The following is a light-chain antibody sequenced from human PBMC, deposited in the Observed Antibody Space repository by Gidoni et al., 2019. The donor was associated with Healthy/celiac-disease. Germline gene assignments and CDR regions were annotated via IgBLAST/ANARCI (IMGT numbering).Light chain of an antibody. CDR2: DAS. CDR1: QSVSSY. J-gene: IGKJ3*01. Sequence: ELVLTQSPATLSLSPGERATLSCRASQSVSSYLAWYHQKPGQAPRLLIYDASNRATGIPARFSGSGSGTDFTLTISSLEPEDFAVYYCQQRSNSFTFGPGTKVDIK. CDR3: QQRSNSFT. V-gene: IGKV3-11*01.